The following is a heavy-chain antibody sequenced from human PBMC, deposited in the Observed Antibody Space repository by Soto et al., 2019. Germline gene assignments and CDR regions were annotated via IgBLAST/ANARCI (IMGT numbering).Heavy chain of an antibody. J-gene: IGHJ4*02. Sequence: SVKVSCKASGDTFSFYSINWVRQAPGLGLEWMGRVNPILSMSNYAQRFQGRVTMTADKSTSTAYMELSGLRSEDTAMYYCASSYGSGYRAFDYWGQGALVTVSS. CDR2: VNPILSMS. D-gene: IGHD3-10*01. CDR1: GDTFSFYS. V-gene: IGHV1-69*02. CDR3: ASSYGSGYRAFDY.